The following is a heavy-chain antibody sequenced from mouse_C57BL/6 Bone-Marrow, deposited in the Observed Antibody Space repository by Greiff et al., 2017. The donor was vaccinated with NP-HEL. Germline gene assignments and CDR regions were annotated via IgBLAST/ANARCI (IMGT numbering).Heavy chain of an antibody. CDR2: FHPYNDDT. V-gene: IGHV1-47*01. CDR3: ARGGNYWYYFDC. J-gene: IGHJ2*01. Sequence: LLESGAELVKPGASVKMSCKASGYTFTTYPIEWVKQNHGKSLEWIGNFHPYNDDTEYNEKFKNKATLTVEKSSSTVYLELSRLTSDDSSVYYCARGGNYWYYFDCWGQGTTLTVSS. D-gene: IGHD2-1*01. CDR1: GYTFTTYP.